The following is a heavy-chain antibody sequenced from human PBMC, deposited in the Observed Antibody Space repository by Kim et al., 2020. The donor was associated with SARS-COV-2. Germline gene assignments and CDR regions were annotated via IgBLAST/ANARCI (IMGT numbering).Heavy chain of an antibody. CDR3: ARVGSGGIGGVAATDDAYFDY. Sequence: GGSLRLSCAASGFTVSSNYMSWVRQAPGKGLEWVSVIYSGGSTYYADSVKGRFTISRDNSKNTLYLQMNSLRAEDTAVYYCARVGSGGIGGVAATDDAYFDYWGQGTLVTVSS. J-gene: IGHJ4*02. D-gene: IGHD2-15*01. V-gene: IGHV3-66*02. CDR2: IYSGGST. CDR1: GFTVSSNY.